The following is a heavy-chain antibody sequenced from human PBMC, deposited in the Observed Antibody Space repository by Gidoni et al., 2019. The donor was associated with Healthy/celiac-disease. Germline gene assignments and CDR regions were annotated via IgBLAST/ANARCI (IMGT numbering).Heavy chain of an antibody. V-gene: IGHV5-51*01. CDR2: IYPGDSDT. J-gene: IGHJ3*02. CDR1: GYSFTTYW. D-gene: IGHD4-17*01. Sequence: EVQLVQSGAEVKKPGASLKISCQGSGYSFTTYWIGWVRQMPWKGLEWMGIIYPGDSDTRYSPSFQGQVTISADKSISTAYLQWSSLKASDTAMYYCARHSLATVTIYDAFDIWGQGTMVTVSS. CDR3: ARHSLATVTIYDAFDI.